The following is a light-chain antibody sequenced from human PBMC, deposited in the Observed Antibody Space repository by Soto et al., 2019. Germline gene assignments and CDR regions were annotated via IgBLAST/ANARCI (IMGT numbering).Light chain of an antibody. J-gene: IGLJ2*01. CDR2: EVS. V-gene: IGLV2-14*01. CDR1: SSDVGGYNY. Sequence: QSVLTQPPSASGSPGQSVTISCTGTSSDVGGYNYVSWYQQHPGKAPKLMIYEVSNRPSGVSNRFSGSKSGNTASLTISGLQAEDEADYYCSSYTSSSTLFGGGTQLTVL. CDR3: SSYTSSSTL.